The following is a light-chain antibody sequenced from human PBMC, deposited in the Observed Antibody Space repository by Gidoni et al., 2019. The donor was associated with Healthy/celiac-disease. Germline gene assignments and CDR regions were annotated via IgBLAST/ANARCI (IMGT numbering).Light chain of an antibody. CDR2: DAS. CDR1: QSVSSY. V-gene: IGKV3-11*01. Sequence: EIVFTQSPATLSLSPADRANLSCRASQSVSSYLAWYQQKPGQAPRLLIYDASNIATGIPARCSGSGSGTEFTLTISSLEQEDFAVYYCQQRSNWLPLTFGGGTKVEIK. J-gene: IGKJ4*02. CDR3: QQRSNWLPLT.